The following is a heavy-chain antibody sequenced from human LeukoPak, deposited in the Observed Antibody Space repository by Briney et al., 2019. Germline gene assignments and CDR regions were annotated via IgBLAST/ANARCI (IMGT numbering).Heavy chain of an antibody. J-gene: IGHJ3*02. CDR3: AKGGGYYDSSGYNDAFDI. V-gene: IGHV3-23*01. CDR1: GFIFRSYG. D-gene: IGHD3-22*01. Sequence: GGSLRLSCGASGFIFRSYGMHWVRQAPGKGLEWVSAISGSGGSTYYADSVKGRFTISRDNSKNTLYLQMNSLRAEDTAVYYCAKGGGYYDSSGYNDAFDIWGQGTMVTVSS. CDR2: ISGSGGST.